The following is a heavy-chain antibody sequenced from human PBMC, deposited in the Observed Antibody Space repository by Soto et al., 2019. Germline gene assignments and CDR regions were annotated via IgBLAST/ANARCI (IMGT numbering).Heavy chain of an antibody. J-gene: IGHJ5*02. V-gene: IGHV4-30-4*01. Sequence: PSETLSLTCTVSGGSISSGDYYWSWIRQPPGKGLEWIGYIYYSGSTYYNPSLKSRVTISVDTSKNQFSLKLSSVTAADTAAYYCATVGIYCSGGSCYTPGNWFDPWGQGTLVTVSS. D-gene: IGHD2-15*01. CDR2: IYYSGST. CDR3: ATVGIYCSGGSCYTPGNWFDP. CDR1: GGSISSGDYY.